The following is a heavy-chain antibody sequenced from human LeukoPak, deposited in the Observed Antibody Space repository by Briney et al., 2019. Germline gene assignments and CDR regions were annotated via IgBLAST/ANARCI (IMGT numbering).Heavy chain of an antibody. CDR1: GFTVSSNY. V-gene: IGHV3-53*01. J-gene: IGHJ6*04. CDR2: IYSGGST. Sequence: GGSLRLSCAASGFTVSSNYMSWVRQAPEKGLEWVSVIYSGGSTYYADSVKGRFTISRDNSKNTLYLQMNSLRAEDTAVYYCARTPDYYYYGMDVWGKGTTVTVSS. CDR3: ARTPDYYYYGMDV.